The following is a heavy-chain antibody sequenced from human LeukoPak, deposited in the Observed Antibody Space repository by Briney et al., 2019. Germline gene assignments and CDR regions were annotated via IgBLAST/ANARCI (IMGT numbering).Heavy chain of an antibody. Sequence: SGTLSLTCAVSGGSISSSNWWSWVRQPPGKGLEWIGEIYHSGSTNYNPSPKSRVTISVDKSKNQFSLKVSSVTAADTAVYYCARDKVISGWTYYFDYWGQGTLVTVSS. CDR2: IYHSGST. CDR3: ARDKVISGWTYYFDY. V-gene: IGHV4-4*02. D-gene: IGHD6-19*01. CDR1: GGSISSSNW. J-gene: IGHJ4*02.